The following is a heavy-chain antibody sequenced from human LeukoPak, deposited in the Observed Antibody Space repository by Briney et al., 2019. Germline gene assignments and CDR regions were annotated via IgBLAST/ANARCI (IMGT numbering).Heavy chain of an antibody. V-gene: IGHV4-34*01. J-gene: IGHJ4*02. Sequence: SETLSLTCAVYGGSFSGYYWSWIRQPPGKGLEWIGEINHSGSTNYNPSLKGRVTISVDTSKNQFSLKLSSVTAADTAVYYCARLASLWFGNDYWGQGTLVTVSS. CDR1: GGSFSGYY. D-gene: IGHD3-10*01. CDR2: INHSGST. CDR3: ARLASLWFGNDY.